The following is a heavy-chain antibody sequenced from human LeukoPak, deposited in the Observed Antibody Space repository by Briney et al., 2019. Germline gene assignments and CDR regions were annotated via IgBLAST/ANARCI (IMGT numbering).Heavy chain of an antibody. D-gene: IGHD3-22*01. CDR3: ARRGGSCYFNWFDP. J-gene: IGHJ5*02. CDR1: GYTFTGYY. V-gene: IGHV1-2*02. Sequence: ASVKVSCKASGYTFTGYYMHWVRQAPGQGLEWMGWINPNSGGTNYAQKFQGRVTMTRDTSISTAYMELSRLRSDDTAVYYCARRGGSCYFNWFDPWGQGSLVTVSS. CDR2: INPNSGGT.